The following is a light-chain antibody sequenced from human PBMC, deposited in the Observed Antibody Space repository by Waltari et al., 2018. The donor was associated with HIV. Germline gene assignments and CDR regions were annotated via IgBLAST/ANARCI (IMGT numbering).Light chain of an antibody. CDR1: QSLLYGSNNKNY. CDR3: QQYYLVPYT. CDR2: CAS. V-gene: IGKV4-1*01. J-gene: IGKJ2*01. Sequence: DVVMTQSPDSLTVSVGERATLNCKSSQSLLYGSNNKNYLAWYQQRPGHRPKLLIYCASTLQSGVPDRFSGSGSGTDFSLTISSLQAEDVAVYYCQQYYLVPYTFGQGTKLEIK.